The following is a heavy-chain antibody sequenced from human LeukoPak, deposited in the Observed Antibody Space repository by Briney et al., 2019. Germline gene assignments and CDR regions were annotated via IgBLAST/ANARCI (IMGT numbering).Heavy chain of an antibody. CDR2: ISASGGST. Sequence: GGSLRLSCAASGFTFSSYAMSWVRQAPGKGLEWVSAISASGGSTYYADSVKGRFTISRDNSKNTLYLQMNSLRAEDTAVYYCAKCPLGEYYDILTGYYQRYYYYGMDGWGQGTTVTVSS. J-gene: IGHJ6*02. CDR1: GFTFSSYA. CDR3: AKCPLGEYYDILTGYYQRYYYYGMDG. V-gene: IGHV3-23*01. D-gene: IGHD3-9*01.